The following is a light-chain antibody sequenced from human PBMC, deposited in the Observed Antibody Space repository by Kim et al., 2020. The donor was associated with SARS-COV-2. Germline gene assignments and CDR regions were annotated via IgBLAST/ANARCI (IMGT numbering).Light chain of an antibody. Sequence: SPGERATLSCRASQSVSSSYLAWYQQNPGQPPRLLIYGTSTRATGIPDRFSGSGSGTDFTLTISRLESEDFAVYYCQQYGSSPLTFGGGTKVDIK. CDR1: QSVSSSY. CDR2: GTS. J-gene: IGKJ4*01. CDR3: QQYGSSPLT. V-gene: IGKV3-20*01.